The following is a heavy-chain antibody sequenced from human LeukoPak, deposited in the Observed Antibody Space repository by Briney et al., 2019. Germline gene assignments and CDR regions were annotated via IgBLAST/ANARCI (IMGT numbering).Heavy chain of an antibody. V-gene: IGHV3-53*01. Sequence: GGSLRLSCAASGFTVSSNYMSWVRQAPGKGLEWVSVIYSGGSTYYADSVKGRFTISRDNSKNTLYLQMNSLRAEDTAVYYCARSPGGYSSGWAFDYWGQGTLVTVSS. J-gene: IGHJ4*02. CDR2: IYSGGST. CDR1: GFTVSSNY. D-gene: IGHD6-19*01. CDR3: ARSPGGYSSGWAFDY.